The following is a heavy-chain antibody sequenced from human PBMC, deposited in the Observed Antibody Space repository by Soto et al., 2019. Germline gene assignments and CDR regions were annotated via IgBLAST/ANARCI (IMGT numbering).Heavy chain of an antibody. CDR1: VFTFSSYG. CDR3: ARDPDLAVAGTHFDY. J-gene: IGHJ4*02. Sequence: GGSLRLSCAASVFTFSSYGMHWVRQAPGKGLEWVAVIWYDGSNKYYADSVKGRFTISRDNSKNTLYLQMNSLRAEDTAVYYCARDPDLAVAGTHFDYWGQGTLVTVSS. CDR2: IWYDGSNK. V-gene: IGHV3-33*01. D-gene: IGHD6-19*01.